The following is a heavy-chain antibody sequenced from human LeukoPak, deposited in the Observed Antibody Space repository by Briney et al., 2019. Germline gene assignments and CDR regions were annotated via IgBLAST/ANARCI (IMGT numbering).Heavy chain of an antibody. V-gene: IGHV3-23*01. CDR2: ISGSGGST. J-gene: IGHJ4*02. Sequence: GGSLRLSCAASGFTSSSYAMSWVRQAPGKGLEWVSAISGSGGSTYYADSVKGRFTISRDNSKNTLYLQMNSLRAEDTAVYYCARDADDRFVVVPAAPDYWGQGTLVTVSS. CDR1: GFTSSSYA. D-gene: IGHD2-2*01. CDR3: ARDADDRFVVVPAAPDY.